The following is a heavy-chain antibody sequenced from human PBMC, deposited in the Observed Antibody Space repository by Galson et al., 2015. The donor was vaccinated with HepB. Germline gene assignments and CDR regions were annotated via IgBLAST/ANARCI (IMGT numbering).Heavy chain of an antibody. D-gene: IGHD3-22*01. CDR3: AKVEYYYDSSGYYYFDY. J-gene: IGHJ4*02. CDR1: GFAFSSYG. V-gene: IGHV3-33*06. CDR2: IWYDGSNK. Sequence: SLRLSCAASGFAFSSYGMHWVRQAPGKGLEWVAVIWYDGSNKYYADSVKGRFTISRDNSKNTLYLQMNSLRAEDTAVYYCAKVEYYYDSSGYYYFDYWGQGTLVTVSS.